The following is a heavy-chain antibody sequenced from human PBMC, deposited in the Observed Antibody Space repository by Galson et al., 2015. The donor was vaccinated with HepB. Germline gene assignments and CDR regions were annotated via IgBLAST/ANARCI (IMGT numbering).Heavy chain of an antibody. CDR3: ARSQHMVRGVGGTGFRY. J-gene: IGHJ4*02. Sequence: SLRLSCAASGFTFSIAWMNWVRQAPGKGLEYVSAISSNGGSTYYANSVKGRFTISRDNSKNTLYLQMGSLRAEDMAVYYCARSQHMVRGVGGTGFRYWGQGTLVTVSS. CDR2: ISSNGGST. V-gene: IGHV3-64*01. CDR1: GFTFSIAW. D-gene: IGHD3-10*01.